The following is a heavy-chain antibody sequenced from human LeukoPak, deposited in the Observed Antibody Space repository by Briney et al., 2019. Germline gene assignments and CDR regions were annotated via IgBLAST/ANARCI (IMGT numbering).Heavy chain of an antibody. V-gene: IGHV1-8*03. Sequence: ASVKVSCKASGYTFTSYDINWVRQATGQGLEWMGWMNPNSGNTGYAQKFQGRVTITRSTSISTAYMELSSLRSEDTAVYYCARGRRGYCSGDSCLEYFQHWGQGTRGTVSS. D-gene: IGHD2-15*01. CDR1: GYTFTSYD. CDR2: MNPNSGNT. CDR3: ARGRRGYCSGDSCLEYFQH. J-gene: IGHJ1*01.